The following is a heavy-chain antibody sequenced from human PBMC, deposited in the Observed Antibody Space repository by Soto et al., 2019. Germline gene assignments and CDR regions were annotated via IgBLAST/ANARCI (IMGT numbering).Heavy chain of an antibody. Sequence: EVQLVEPGGGLVQPGGSLRLSCAASGFTFSSYTMNWVRQAPGKGLEWVSYISSGSSTIYYADSVKGRFTISRDNAKNSLYLQMNSLRDEDTAVYYCARRAEGYYYYGLDVWGQGTTVTVSS. CDR2: ISSGSSTI. V-gene: IGHV3-48*02. J-gene: IGHJ6*02. CDR3: ARRAEGYYYYGLDV. CDR1: GFTFSSYT.